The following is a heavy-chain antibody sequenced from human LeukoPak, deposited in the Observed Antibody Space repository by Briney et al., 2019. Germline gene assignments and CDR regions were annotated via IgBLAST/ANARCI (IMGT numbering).Heavy chain of an antibody. D-gene: IGHD2-2*02. CDR3: ARDRLEYCSSTSCYTRFDN. Sequence: ASETLSLTCTVSGGSISSGGYYWSWIRQHPGKGLEWIGYIYYSGSTYYNPSLKSRVTISVDTSKNQFSLKLSSVTAADTAVYYCARDRLEYCSSTSCYTRFDNWGQGTLVTVSS. CDR1: GGSISSGGYY. V-gene: IGHV4-31*03. CDR2: IYYSGST. J-gene: IGHJ4*02.